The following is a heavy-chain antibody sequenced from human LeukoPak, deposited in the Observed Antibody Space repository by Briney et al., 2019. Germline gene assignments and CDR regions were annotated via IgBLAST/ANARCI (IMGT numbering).Heavy chain of an antibody. J-gene: IGHJ4*02. CDR3: ARSVLEYYDILTGYQFDY. CDR1: GFSLSTSGVG. D-gene: IGHD3-9*01. Sequence: SGPTLVNPTQTLTLTCTFSGFSLSTSGVGVGWIRQPPGKALEWLALIYWDDDKRYSPSLKSRLTITKDTSKNQVVLTMTNMDPVDTATYYCARSVLEYYDILTGYQFDYWGQGTLVTVSS. V-gene: IGHV2-5*02. CDR2: IYWDDDK.